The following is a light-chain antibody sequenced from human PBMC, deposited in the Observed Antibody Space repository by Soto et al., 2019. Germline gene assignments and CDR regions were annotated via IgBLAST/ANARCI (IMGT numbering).Light chain of an antibody. CDR1: QSVSSSY. V-gene: IGKV3-15*01. CDR3: QQYNNWQWT. CDR2: GAS. Sequence: EIVMTQSPATLSVSPGERATLSCRASQSVSSSYLAWYQQKPGQAPRLLIYGASTRATGIPARFSGSGSGTEFTLTISSLQSEDFAVYYCQQYNNWQWTFGQGTKVDIK. J-gene: IGKJ1*01.